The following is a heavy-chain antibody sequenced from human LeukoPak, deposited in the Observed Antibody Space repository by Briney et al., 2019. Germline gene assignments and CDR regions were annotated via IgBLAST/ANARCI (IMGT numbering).Heavy chain of an antibody. CDR3: VRTLGDA. J-gene: IGHJ5*02. V-gene: IGHV3-74*01. CDR2: INIEGSIT. Sequence: PGKGLVWVARINIEGSITTYADSVKGRFTISRDNAKNTLYLQMNSLTAEDTAVYYCVRTLGDAWGQGTLVTVSS. D-gene: IGHD7-27*01.